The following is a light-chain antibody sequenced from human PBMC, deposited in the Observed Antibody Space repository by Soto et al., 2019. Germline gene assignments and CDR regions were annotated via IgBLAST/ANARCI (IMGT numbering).Light chain of an antibody. CDR2: AAS. CDR1: QGIRND. CDR3: QQYNNWPPIT. V-gene: IGKV1-6*01. Sequence: IQMTQSPSSLSASVGDRVTITCRASQGIRNDLGWFQQKPGKAPRLLIYAASTLHSGVPSRFSGSGSGTDFTLTISSLQSEDFAIYYCQQYNNWPPITFGQRTRLEI. J-gene: IGKJ5*01.